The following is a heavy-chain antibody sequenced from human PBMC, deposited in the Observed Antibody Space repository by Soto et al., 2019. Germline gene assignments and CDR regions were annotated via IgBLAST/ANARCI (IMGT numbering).Heavy chain of an antibody. CDR2: IYHSGST. CDR3: ARVPDR. V-gene: IGHV4-34*01. Sequence: SETLSLTCAVEGGSFNDDYWSWIRQSPGKGLEWIGYIYHSGSTYYNPSLKSRVTISVDRSKNQFSLKLSSVTAADTAVYYCARVPDRWGQGTLVTVSS. D-gene: IGHD2-2*01. J-gene: IGHJ5*02. CDR1: GGSFNDDY.